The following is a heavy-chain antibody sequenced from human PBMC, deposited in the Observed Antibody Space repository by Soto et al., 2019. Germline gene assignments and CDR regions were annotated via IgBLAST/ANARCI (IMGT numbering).Heavy chain of an antibody. CDR3: AKNRLEWLLRGPPGAFDY. CDR2: ISGSGGST. V-gene: IGHV3-23*01. Sequence: VQLLESGGGLVQPGGSLRLSCAASGFTFSSYAMSWVRQAPGKGLEWVSAISGSGGSTYYADSVKGRFTISRDNSKNTLYLQMNSLRAEDTAVYYCAKNRLEWLLRGPPGAFDYWGQGTLVTVSS. CDR1: GFTFSSYA. D-gene: IGHD3-3*01. J-gene: IGHJ4*02.